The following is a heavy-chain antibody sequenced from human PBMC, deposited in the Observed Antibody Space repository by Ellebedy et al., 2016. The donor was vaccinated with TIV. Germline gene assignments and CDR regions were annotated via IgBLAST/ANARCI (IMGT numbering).Heavy chain of an antibody. CDR1: GFSFSSYG. D-gene: IGHD2-2*01. CDR3: AKGGGFCSSTSCLGDYYYYGMDV. V-gene: IGHV3-30*02. J-gene: IGHJ6*02. Sequence: PGGSLRLSCAASGFSFSSYGMHWVRQAPGKGLEWVAVIWYDGFNKDYADSVKGRFTISRDNSKNTLNLEMNRLRAEDTAVYYCAKGGGFCSSTSCLGDYYYYGMDVWGQGTTVTVSS. CDR2: IWYDGFNK.